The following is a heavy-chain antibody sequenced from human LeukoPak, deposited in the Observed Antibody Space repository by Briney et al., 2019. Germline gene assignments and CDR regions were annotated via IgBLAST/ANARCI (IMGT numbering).Heavy chain of an antibody. Sequence: GGSLRLSCVGSGFTFSTPAMSWVRQAPGKGLEWVSAIGGNGATYYAESVKGRFTISRDTSRNTLYLQMNSLRAEDTAVYNCARHSSQGTFDNWGQGALVTVSS. D-gene: IGHD2-15*01. CDR3: ARHSSQGTFDN. CDR2: IGGNGAT. CDR1: GFTFSTPA. V-gene: IGHV3-23*01. J-gene: IGHJ4*02.